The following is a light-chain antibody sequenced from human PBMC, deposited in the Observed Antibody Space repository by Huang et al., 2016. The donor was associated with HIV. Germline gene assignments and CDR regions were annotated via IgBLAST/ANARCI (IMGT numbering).Light chain of an antibody. J-gene: IGKJ2*01. V-gene: IGKV4-1*01. CDR3: QQYYISPPT. CDR1: QSVLSRPTNKIY. CDR2: WTS. Sequence: DIVMTQSPDSLAVSLGERATINCKSSQSVLSRPTNKIYLAWSQQRPGQSPTLLIYWTSTRLSGVPDRLSASASGTHFTLTISLLQAEDVAFYYCQQYYISPPTFGQGTKLEI.